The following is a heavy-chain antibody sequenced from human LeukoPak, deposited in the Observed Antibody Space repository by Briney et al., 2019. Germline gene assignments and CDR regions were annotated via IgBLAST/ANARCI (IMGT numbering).Heavy chain of an antibody. V-gene: IGHV1-2*02. CDR2: MNPNSGGT. Sequence: ASVKVSCKTSGYTFTASYIHWVRQAPGQGLEWMGWMNPNSGGTKYAQTFQGRVTLTRDTSISTAYLELSSLTSDDTAVYFCARQGSNSSGWYPVDDWGQGTLVTVSS. CDR3: ARQGSNSSGWYPVDD. CDR1: GYTFTASY. J-gene: IGHJ4*02. D-gene: IGHD6-19*01.